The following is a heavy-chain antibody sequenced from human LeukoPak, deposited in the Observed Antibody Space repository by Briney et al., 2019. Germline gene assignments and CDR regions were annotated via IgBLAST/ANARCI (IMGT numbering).Heavy chain of an antibody. J-gene: IGHJ4*02. D-gene: IGHD6-13*01. CDR3: ARLYSSSWSEIDY. CDR2: ISYDGSNK. Sequence: GGSLRLSCAASGFTFSSYAMHWVRQAPGKGLEWVAVISYDGSNKYYADSVKGRFTISRDNSKNTLYLQMNSLRAEDTAVYYCARLYSSSWSEIDYWGQGTLVTVSS. V-gene: IGHV3-30*04. CDR1: GFTFSSYA.